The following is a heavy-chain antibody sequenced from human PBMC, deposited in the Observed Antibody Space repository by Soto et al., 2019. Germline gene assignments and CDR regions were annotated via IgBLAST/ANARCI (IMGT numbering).Heavy chain of an antibody. CDR2: INGDGSDT. Sequence: LRLSCAASGFTFSAHWMHWVRQAPEKGLVWVSRINGDGSDTTYADSVKGRLTISRDNSKNTLYLQMNSLRAEDTAVYYCARKPHDSGFFSDYWGQGTLVTVSS. V-gene: IGHV3-74*01. CDR1: GFTFSAHW. CDR3: ARKPHDSGFFSDY. D-gene: IGHD3-22*01. J-gene: IGHJ4*02.